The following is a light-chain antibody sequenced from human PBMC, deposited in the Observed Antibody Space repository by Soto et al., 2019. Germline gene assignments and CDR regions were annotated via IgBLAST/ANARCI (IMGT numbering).Light chain of an antibody. J-gene: IGKJ1*01. CDR1: QIVNTFY. CDR2: GAS. CDR3: QQYGGSSRT. Sequence: EVVLSQSPGTLSLSPGESATLYCRASQIVNTFYLAWYQQKPGQAPRLLIYGASSRATGIPDRFSASGSGTDFTLTISSLEPEDFAVYVCQQYGGSSRTFGPGTKVDI. V-gene: IGKV3-20*01.